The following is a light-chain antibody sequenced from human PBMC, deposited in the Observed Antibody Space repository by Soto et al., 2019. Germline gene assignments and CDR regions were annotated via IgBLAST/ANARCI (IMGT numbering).Light chain of an antibody. CDR3: CSYAGSFTWV. V-gene: IGLV2-11*01. Sequence: QSVLTQPRSVSGSPGQSVTISCTGTTGDVGAYNFVSWYQLHPDKAPKLMIYDANKRPSGVPDRFSASKSGNTASLTISGLQAEDEADYYCCSYAGSFTWVFGGGTQLTVL. CDR2: DAN. CDR1: TGDVGAYNF. J-gene: IGLJ3*02.